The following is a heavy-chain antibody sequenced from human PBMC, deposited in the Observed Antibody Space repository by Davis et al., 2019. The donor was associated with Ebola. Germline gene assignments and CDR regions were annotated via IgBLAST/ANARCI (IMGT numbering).Heavy chain of an antibody. J-gene: IGHJ4*02. D-gene: IGHD2-2*01. V-gene: IGHV1-8*01. CDR3: ARGPESCRSFTCPYYFDS. Sequence: ASVKVSCKASGYIFTSNDINWVRQAPGQGLEWVGWMNPNSRNTGYAQKFQGRVSMTRNTSISTAYMELSSLRSEDTAVYYCARGPESCRSFTCPYYFDSWGQGTLVAVSS. CDR1: GYIFTSND. CDR2: MNPNSRNT.